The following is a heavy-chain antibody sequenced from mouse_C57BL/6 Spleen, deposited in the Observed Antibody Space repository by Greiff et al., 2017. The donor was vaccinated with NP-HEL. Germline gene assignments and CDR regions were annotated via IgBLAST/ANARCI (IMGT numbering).Heavy chain of an antibody. Sequence: VQLQQSGAELVKPGASVKISCKASGYAFSSYWMNWVKQRPGKGLEWIGQIYPGDGDTNYNGKFKGKATLTADKSSSTAYMQLSSLTSEDSAVYFCARRGYSNYEGFAYWGQGTLVTVSA. D-gene: IGHD2-5*01. CDR1: GYAFSSYW. J-gene: IGHJ3*01. V-gene: IGHV1-80*01. CDR3: ARRGYSNYEGFAY. CDR2: IYPGDGDT.